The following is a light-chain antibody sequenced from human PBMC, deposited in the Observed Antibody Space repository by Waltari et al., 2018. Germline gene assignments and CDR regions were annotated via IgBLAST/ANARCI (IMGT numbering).Light chain of an antibody. V-gene: IGKV3-20*01. CDR3: QQYDGIVVT. CDR2: STY. CDR1: QTVSTIA. J-gene: IGKJ4*01. Sequence: EIVLTQSPGTLSLSPGDRATLSCRASQTVSTIALSWYQQKPGQAPRVLIYSTYNRATGIPDRFSGSGSGTDFTLTINILAPEDFAMYYCQQYDGIVVTFGGGTKVEI.